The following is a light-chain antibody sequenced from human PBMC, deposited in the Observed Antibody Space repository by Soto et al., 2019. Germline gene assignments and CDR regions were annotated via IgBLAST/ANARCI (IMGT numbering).Light chain of an antibody. J-gene: IGKJ1*01. CDR2: KAS. Sequence: DIQMTQSPSTLSASVGDRVTITCRASQSISSWLAWYQQTPGKAPKILIYKASSLESGVPSRFSGIGSGTEFTLPISSLQPDDFSTYYCQQYNSYSRTFGQGTKVDIK. CDR1: QSISSW. CDR3: QQYNSYSRT. V-gene: IGKV1-5*03.